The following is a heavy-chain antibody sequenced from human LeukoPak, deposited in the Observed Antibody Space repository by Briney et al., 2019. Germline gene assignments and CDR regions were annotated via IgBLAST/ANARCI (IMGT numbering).Heavy chain of an antibody. CDR3: ARGGNTIFGVVDY. V-gene: IGHV1-2*02. Sequence: ASVKVSCXASGYTFTGYYMHWVRQAPGQGPEWMGWIYPNSGGTNYAQNFQGRVTMTRDTSISTAYMELSRLRSDDTAVYYCARGGNTIFGVVDYWGQGTLVTVSS. J-gene: IGHJ4*02. CDR1: GYTFTGYY. CDR2: IYPNSGGT. D-gene: IGHD3-3*01.